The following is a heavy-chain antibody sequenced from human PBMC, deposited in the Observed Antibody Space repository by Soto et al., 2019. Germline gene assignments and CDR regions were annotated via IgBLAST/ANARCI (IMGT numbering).Heavy chain of an antibody. J-gene: IGHJ4*02. D-gene: IGHD6-19*01. CDR3: ARETGLRSSGWSYYFDF. CDR1: GFTLSSYS. V-gene: IGHV3-48*02. Sequence: EVQLVESGGGMVQPGGSLRVSCAASGFTLSSYSMHWVRQAPGKGLDWVSYISGSGGTIYYADSVKGRFTISRDNAKNPLSVQMNSLRDEDTAVYFCARETGLRSSGWSYYFDFWSQGTRVTVSS. CDR2: ISGSGGTI.